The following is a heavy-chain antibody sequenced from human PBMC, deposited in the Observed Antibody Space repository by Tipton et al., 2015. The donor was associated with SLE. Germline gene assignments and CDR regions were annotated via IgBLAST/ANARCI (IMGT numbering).Heavy chain of an antibody. D-gene: IGHD2-15*01. Sequence: QSGPEVKKPGSSVTVSCKASGGMFSSFAISWVRQAPGQGLEWMGRIIPMFDTARYAQKFQGRVTITADESTRTAYMELSSLRSDDTAVYYCAREYAGCSGGSCYPLDYWGQGTLVTVSS. J-gene: IGHJ4*02. V-gene: IGHV1-69*13. CDR1: GGMFSSFA. CDR3: AREYAGCSGGSCYPLDY. CDR2: IIPMFDTA.